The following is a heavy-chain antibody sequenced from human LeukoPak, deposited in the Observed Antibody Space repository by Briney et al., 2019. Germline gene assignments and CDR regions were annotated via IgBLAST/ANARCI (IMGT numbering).Heavy chain of an antibody. Sequence: AGGSLRLSCAASGFTFSSYAMSWVRQAPGKGLEWVSVISGSGGTTYYADSVKGRFTISRDNSKSTLYLQMNSLGAEDTAVYYCTRAAPNAFDIWGQGTMVTVSS. CDR3: TRAAPNAFDI. D-gene: IGHD6-25*01. V-gene: IGHV3-23*01. CDR2: ISGSGGTT. CDR1: GFTFSSYA. J-gene: IGHJ3*02.